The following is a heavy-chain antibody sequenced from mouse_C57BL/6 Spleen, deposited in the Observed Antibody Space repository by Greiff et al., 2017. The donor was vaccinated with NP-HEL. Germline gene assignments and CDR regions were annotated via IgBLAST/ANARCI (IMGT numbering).Heavy chain of an antibody. CDR2: ISSGSSTI. V-gene: IGHV5-17*03. D-gene: IGHD3-2*02. J-gene: IGHJ4*01. Sequence: EVMLVESGGGLVKPGGSLKLSCAASGFTFSDYGMHWVRQAPEKGLEWVAYISSGSSTIYYADTVKGRFTISRDNAKNTLYLQMSHLKSEDTAMYYCARDRQLRLPAMDYWGQGTSVTVSS. CDR3: ARDRQLRLPAMDY. CDR1: GFTFSDYG.